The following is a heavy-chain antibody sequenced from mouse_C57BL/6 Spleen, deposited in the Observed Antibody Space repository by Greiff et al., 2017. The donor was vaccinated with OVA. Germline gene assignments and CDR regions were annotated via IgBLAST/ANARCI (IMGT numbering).Heavy chain of an antibody. CDR3: TRLGDSFAY. V-gene: IGHV1-15*01. CDR2: IDPETGGT. CDR1: GYTFTDYD. D-gene: IGHD2-13*01. J-gene: IGHJ3*01. Sequence: QVQLQQSGAELVKPGASVTLSCKASGYTFTDYDMHWVKQTPVHGLEWIGAIDPETGGTAYNQKFKGKAILTADKSSSPAYMELRSLTSADSAVYYCTRLGDSFAYWGQGTLVTVSA.